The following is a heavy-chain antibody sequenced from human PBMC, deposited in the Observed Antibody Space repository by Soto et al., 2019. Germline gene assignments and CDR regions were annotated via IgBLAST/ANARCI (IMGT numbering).Heavy chain of an antibody. CDR3: ARDGVSSTEYTCNYGTYFDY. J-gene: IGHJ4*02. Sequence: PGGSLRLACAASGFTYSTYTMHWVRQAPGKGLEWVAVISYDGNNKFYADSVKGRFTISRDSTKQTLYLQMNSLRPDDTAMYYCARDGVSSTEYTCNYGTYFDYSAQRDLVPVSS. CDR1: GFTYSTYT. D-gene: IGHD1-7*01. V-gene: IGHV3-30-3*01. CDR2: ISYDGNNK.